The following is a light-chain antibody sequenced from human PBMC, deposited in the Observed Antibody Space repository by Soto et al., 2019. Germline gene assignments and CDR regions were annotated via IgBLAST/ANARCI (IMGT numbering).Light chain of an antibody. CDR3: CSYAGSYTWV. Sequence: QSVLTQPPSASGTPGQRVTISCSGTNSNIGSNFVYWYQHLPGTTPKLLVFSYNQRPSGVPDRFSGSKSGSSASLAISGLRSEDEADYYCCSYAGSYTWVFGGGTKVTVL. J-gene: IGLJ3*02. CDR1: NSNIGSNF. V-gene: IGLV1-47*02. CDR2: SYN.